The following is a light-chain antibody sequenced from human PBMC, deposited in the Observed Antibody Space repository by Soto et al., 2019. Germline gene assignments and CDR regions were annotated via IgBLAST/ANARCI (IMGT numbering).Light chain of an antibody. CDR1: QPVSSDF. J-gene: IGKJ5*01. Sequence: KLSCRASQPVSSDFLAWYQQKPGQSPRLLIYGVSSRASGIPDRFFGSGSGTDYTLTLHTREPEDFAVYYYEQYATSPITLGQGTRLEIK. CDR2: GVS. V-gene: IGKV3-20*01. CDR3: EQYATSPIT.